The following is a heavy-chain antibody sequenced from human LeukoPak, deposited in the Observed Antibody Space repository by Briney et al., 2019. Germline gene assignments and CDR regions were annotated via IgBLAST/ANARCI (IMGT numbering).Heavy chain of an antibody. Sequence: PGASVRVSCKASGDTFNLFAISWVRQAPGQGLEWMGRIIPILERVNYAQRFQDRVTISADESTSTAYMELSSLRSDDTAVYYCARDYSPYGMDVWGQGTTVTVSS. V-gene: IGHV1-69*11. D-gene: IGHD2-21*01. J-gene: IGHJ6*02. CDR2: IIPILERV. CDR1: GDTFNLFA. CDR3: ARDYSPYGMDV.